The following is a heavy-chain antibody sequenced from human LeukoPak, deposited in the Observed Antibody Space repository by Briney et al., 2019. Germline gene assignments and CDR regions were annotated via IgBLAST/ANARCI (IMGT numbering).Heavy chain of an antibody. CDR1: GFIFKIHA. J-gene: IGHJ4*02. V-gene: IGHV3-23*01. CDR2: ISGDGGST. CDR3: AKDPIGSSYYGGDS. D-gene: IGHD6-13*01. Sequence: GGPLRLSCAASGFIFKIHAMSWVRQPPGKGLELVSTISGDGGSTYYADSVKGRFTISRDNSKNTLYLQMNSLRAEDTAVYYCAKDPIGSSYYGGDSWGQGTLVTVFS.